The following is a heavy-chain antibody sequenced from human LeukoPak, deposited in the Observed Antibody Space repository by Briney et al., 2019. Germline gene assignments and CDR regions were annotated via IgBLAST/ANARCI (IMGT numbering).Heavy chain of an antibody. Sequence: GGSLRLSCAASGFTFSSYSMNWVRQAPGKGLEWVSSISSSSSYIYYADSVKGRFTISRDNAKNSLYLQMNSLRAEDTAVYYCARAKIGDYYDSSGHYYFDYWGQGTLVTVSS. V-gene: IGHV3-21*04. CDR1: GFTFSSYS. CDR2: ISSSSSYI. D-gene: IGHD3-22*01. J-gene: IGHJ4*02. CDR3: ARAKIGDYYDSSGHYYFDY.